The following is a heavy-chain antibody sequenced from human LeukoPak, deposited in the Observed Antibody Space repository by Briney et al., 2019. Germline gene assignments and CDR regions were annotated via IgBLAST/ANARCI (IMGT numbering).Heavy chain of an antibody. D-gene: IGHD3-22*01. CDR2: IISIGSYI. CDR1: GSTSGTKR. J-gene: IGHJ4*02. CDR3: ARDFNYYDSSGYYSTIDY. V-gene: IGHV3-21*01. Sequence: PGGSRRPSCAPSGSTSGTKRMTWVRQPPGRGLDWVSSIISIGSYIYYADSVKGRFTISRDNAKNSLYLQMNSLRAEDTAVYYCARDFNYYDSSGYYSTIDYWGQGTLVTVSS.